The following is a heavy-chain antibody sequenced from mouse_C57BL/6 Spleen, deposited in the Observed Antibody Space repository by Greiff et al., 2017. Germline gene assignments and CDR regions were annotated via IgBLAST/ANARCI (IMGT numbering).Heavy chain of an antibody. CDR1: GYTFTSSW. CDR2: IDPSDSYT. Sequence: VQLQQPGAELVMPGASVKLSCKASGYTFTSSWMHWVKQRPGQGLEWIGEIDPSDSYTNYNQKFKGKSTLTVDKSSSTAYMQLSSLTSEDSAVYYCARKDYWYFDVWCTGTTVTVSS. V-gene: IGHV1-69*01. J-gene: IGHJ1*03. CDR3: ARKDYWYFDV.